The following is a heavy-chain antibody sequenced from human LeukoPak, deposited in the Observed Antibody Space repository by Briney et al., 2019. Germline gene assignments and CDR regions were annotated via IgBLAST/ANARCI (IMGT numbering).Heavy chain of an antibody. J-gene: IGHJ5*02. V-gene: IGHV4-34*01. Sequence: SETLSLTCAVYGGSFSGYYWSWIRQPPGKGLEWIGEINHSGSINYNPSLKSRVTISVDTSKNQFSLKLSSVTAADTAVYYCARSRGRLNWFDPWGQGTLVTVSS. CDR3: ARSRGRLNWFDP. CDR2: INHSGSI. D-gene: IGHD3-10*01. CDR1: GGSFSGYY.